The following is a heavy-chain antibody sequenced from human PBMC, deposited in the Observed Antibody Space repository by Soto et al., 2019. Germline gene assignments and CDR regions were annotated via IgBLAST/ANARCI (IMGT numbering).Heavy chain of an antibody. Sequence: ASVKVSCKASGNNFTSYDINWVRQATGHGLEWMGWINPNSGNLGYAQKFQGRVTMTRDTAIRTAYMEVSRLRSDDTAVYYCARGRASGSYYLLDYWGQGTLVTVSS. D-gene: IGHD3-10*01. CDR1: GNNFTSYD. CDR3: ARGRASGSYYLLDY. V-gene: IGHV1-8*01. CDR2: INPNSGNL. J-gene: IGHJ4*02.